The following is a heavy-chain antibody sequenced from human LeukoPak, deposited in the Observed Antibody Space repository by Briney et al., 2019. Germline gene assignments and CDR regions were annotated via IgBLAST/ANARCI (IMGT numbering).Heavy chain of an antibody. J-gene: IGHJ4*02. Sequence: TASETLSLTCTVSGGSIRSHYWSWTRQSPEKGLEWIGYVYHTGSTKYNPSLQSRVTISIDPSKNQFSLNLTSVTAADTAVYYCSTDSPTGFDHWGQGALVTVSS. CDR2: VYHTGST. V-gene: IGHV4-59*11. CDR1: GGSIRSHY. D-gene: IGHD2/OR15-2a*01. CDR3: STDSPTGFDH.